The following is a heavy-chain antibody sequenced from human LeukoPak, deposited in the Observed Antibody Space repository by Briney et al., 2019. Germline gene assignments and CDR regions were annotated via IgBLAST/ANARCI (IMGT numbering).Heavy chain of an antibody. Sequence: GGSLRLSCAASGFTFSGYAMSWVRQAPGKGLEWVSPISGSGGSTYYAYAVKGRFTISRENSKNTLYLKMNSLRAEDTHVYYWAKDLFASSSWYTSPPDYWGQGTLVTVSS. CDR2: ISGSGGST. D-gene: IGHD6-13*01. CDR1: GFTFSGYA. CDR3: AKDLFASSSWYTSPPDY. V-gene: IGHV3-23*01. J-gene: IGHJ4*02.